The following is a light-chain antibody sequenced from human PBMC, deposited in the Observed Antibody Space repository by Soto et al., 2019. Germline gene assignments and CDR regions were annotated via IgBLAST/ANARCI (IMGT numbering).Light chain of an antibody. CDR2: GVS. CDR1: QSVSSSY. J-gene: IGKJ3*01. CDR3: QQFGSSPRIT. Sequence: DIVLTQSPGTLSLSPGERATLSCRASQSVSSSYLAWYQQKPGQAPRLLIYGVSSRATGIPDRFSGSGSGTDFTLTISRLEPEDFAVYYCQQFGSSPRITFGPGTKVDIK. V-gene: IGKV3-20*01.